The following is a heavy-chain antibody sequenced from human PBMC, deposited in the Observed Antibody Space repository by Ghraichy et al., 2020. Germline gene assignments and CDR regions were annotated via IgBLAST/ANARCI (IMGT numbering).Heavy chain of an antibody. V-gene: IGHV1-69*10. CDR1: GGTFSSDA. CDR3: ARDSPTTVVTSYFDY. CDR2: LIPMDGIP. Sequence: SVKVSCKASGGTFSSDAISWVRQAPGQGLEWMGELIPMDGIPHYAQKFECRITISADESTTTVYMELSSLTSDDAAVYYCARDSPTTVVTSYFDYWGQGTLVTVSS. J-gene: IGHJ4*02. D-gene: IGHD4-23*01.